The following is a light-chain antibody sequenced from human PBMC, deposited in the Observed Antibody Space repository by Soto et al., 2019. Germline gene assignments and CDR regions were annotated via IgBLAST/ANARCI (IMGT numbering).Light chain of an antibody. CDR1: QSIGKH. V-gene: IGKV1-39*01. CDR3: QQGYSSPAT. CDR2: GAS. J-gene: IGKJ5*01. Sequence: DIQMTQSPSVLSASVGDIVTITCRASQSIGKHLNWYQQKPGKAPKFLIYGASTLQSGVPSRFTGSGSGTDFALTVNSLQAEDFATYYCQQGYSSPATFGQGTRLENK.